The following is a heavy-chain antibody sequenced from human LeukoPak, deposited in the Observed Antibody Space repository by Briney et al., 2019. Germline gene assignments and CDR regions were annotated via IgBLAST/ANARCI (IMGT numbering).Heavy chain of an antibody. J-gene: IGHJ3*02. CDR2: TYYSGST. V-gene: IGHV4-59*08. CDR1: GGSISSYY. CDR3: ARQPGGTAAFDI. Sequence: PSETLSLTCTVSGGSISSYYWSWIRQPPANGLEWIAYTYYSGSTNYTPSLKSRVTISVDKSKNQSSLKLSSVTAADTAVYYSARQPGGTAAFDIWGQGTMVTVSS. D-gene: IGHD1-14*01.